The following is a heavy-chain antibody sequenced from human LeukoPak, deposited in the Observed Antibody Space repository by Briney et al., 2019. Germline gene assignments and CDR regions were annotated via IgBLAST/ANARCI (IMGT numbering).Heavy chain of an antibody. CDR3: ARQWIQLWTIFDY. V-gene: IGHV4-34*01. CDR2: INHSGST. CDR1: GGSFSGYY. D-gene: IGHD5-18*01. J-gene: IGHJ4*02. Sequence: SSKTLSLTCAVYGGSFSGYYWSWIRQPPGKGLEWIGEINHSGSTNYNPSLKSRVTISVDTSKNQFSLKLSSVTAADTAVYYCARQWIQLWTIFDYWGQGTLVTVSS.